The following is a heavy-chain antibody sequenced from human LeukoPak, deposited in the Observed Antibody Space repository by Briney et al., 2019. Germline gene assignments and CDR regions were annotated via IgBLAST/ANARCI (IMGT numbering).Heavy chain of an antibody. CDR3: ARCLLMRGATYIYY. CDR2: LFYSGST. V-gene: IGHV4-39*07. CDR1: GGSISSSSYY. D-gene: IGHD1-26*01. Sequence: PSETLSLTCSVYGGSISSSSYYWGWICQPPGKGLKWMGSLFYSGSTYYNPSLKSRVTISVDTSKNQFSLKLSSVTAADTAVYYCARCLLMRGATYIYYWGQGTLVTVSS. J-gene: IGHJ4*01.